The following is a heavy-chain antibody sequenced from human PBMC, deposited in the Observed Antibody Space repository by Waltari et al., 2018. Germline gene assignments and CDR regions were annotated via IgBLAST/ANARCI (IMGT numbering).Heavy chain of an antibody. CDR1: GFTFSSYS. D-gene: IGHD1-26*01. CDR2: ISSSSSYI. V-gene: IGHV3-21*04. CDR3: AKDEGYSGGAFDI. Sequence: EVQLVESGGGLVKPGGSLRLSCAASGFTFSSYSMNWVRQAPGKGLEWVSSISSSSSYIYYADSVKGRFTISRDNAKNSLYLQMNSLRAEDTAVYYCAKDEGYSGGAFDIWGQGTMVTVSS. J-gene: IGHJ3*02.